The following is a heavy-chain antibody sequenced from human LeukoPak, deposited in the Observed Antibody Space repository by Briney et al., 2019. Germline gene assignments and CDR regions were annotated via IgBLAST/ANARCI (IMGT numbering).Heavy chain of an antibody. CDR2: IYTSGST. CDR1: GGSISSYY. D-gene: IGHD3-22*01. J-gene: IGHJ3*02. Sequence: SETLSLTCTVSGGSISSYYWSWIRQPAGKGLEWIGRIYTSGSTNYNPSLKSRVTMSVDTSKNQFSLKLSSVTAADTAVYYCARDRGGSSGYYPGHDAFDIWGQGTMVTVSS. CDR3: ARDRGGSSGYYPGHDAFDI. V-gene: IGHV4-4*07.